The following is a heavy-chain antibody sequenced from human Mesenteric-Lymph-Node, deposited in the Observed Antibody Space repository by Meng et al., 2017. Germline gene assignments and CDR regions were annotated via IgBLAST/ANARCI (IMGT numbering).Heavy chain of an antibody. Sequence: GGSLRLSCAASGFTFSNYAMSWVRQAPGKGLEWVSAISGSGGNTNYADSVKGRFTISRDNSKNTLYLQMNSLRAEDTAVYYCARSLMGSGGWYGIGAAFDIWGQGTMVTVSS. CDR2: ISGSGGNT. D-gene: IGHD6-19*01. CDR3: ARSLMGSGGWYGIGAAFDI. J-gene: IGHJ3*02. V-gene: IGHV3-23*01. CDR1: GFTFSNYA.